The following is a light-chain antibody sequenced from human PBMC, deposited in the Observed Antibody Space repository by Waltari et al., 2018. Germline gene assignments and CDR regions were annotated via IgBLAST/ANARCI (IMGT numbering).Light chain of an antibody. V-gene: IGKV1-17*03. CDR2: TVS. CDR1: QGIGNS. J-gene: IGKJ1*01. Sequence: DIQMTQSPSAMSASVGDRFTITCRASQGIGNSLAWFQQKPGKTPERLIYTVSRLQNGVPSRFSGSGSGTEFTLTISSLQPEDFATYYCLQHKTYPWTFGQGTKVEIK. CDR3: LQHKTYPWT.